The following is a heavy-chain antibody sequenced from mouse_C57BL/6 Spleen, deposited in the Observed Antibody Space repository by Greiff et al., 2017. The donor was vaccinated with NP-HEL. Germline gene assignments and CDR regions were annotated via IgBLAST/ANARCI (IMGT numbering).Heavy chain of an antibody. V-gene: IGHV1-69*01. CDR2: IDPSDSYT. D-gene: IGHD1-1*01. Sequence: QLQQPGAELVMPGASVKLSCKASGYTFTSYWMHWVKQRPGQGLEWIGEIDPSDSYTNYNQKFKGKSTLTVDKSSSTAYMQLSSRTSEDSAVYYCARVGTTGYYAMDYWGQGTSVTVSS. CDR1: GYTFTSYW. CDR3: ARVGTTGYYAMDY. J-gene: IGHJ4*01.